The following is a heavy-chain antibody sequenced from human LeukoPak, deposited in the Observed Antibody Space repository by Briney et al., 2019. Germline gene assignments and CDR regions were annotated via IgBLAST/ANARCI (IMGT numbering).Heavy chain of an antibody. J-gene: IGHJ4*02. CDR1: GFTFSSYE. D-gene: IGHD6-19*01. V-gene: IGHV3-48*03. CDR2: ISSSGSTI. Sequence: GGSLRLSCAASGFTFSSYEMNWVRQAPGKGLEWVSYISSSGSTIYYADSVKGRFTISRDNAKNSLYLQMNSLRVEDTAVYYCARDSESGWSDYWGQGTLVTVSS. CDR3: ARDSESGWSDY.